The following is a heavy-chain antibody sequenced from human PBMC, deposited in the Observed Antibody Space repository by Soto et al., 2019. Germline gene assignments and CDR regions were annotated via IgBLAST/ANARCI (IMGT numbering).Heavy chain of an antibody. V-gene: IGHV1-69*02. CDR1: GGTFSSYT. CDR2: IISSLGIA. CDR3: ARVYSSGWGHWFAP. D-gene: IGHD6-19*01. J-gene: IGHJ5*02. Sequence: QVQLVQSGAEVKKPGSSVKVSCKASGGTFSSYTISWVRQAPGQGLEWMGRIISSLGIANYAQKFQGRCTITADKSTRTAHMEVISLRSEDTTGYYGARVYSSGWGHWFAPWGQGRLVVVSS.